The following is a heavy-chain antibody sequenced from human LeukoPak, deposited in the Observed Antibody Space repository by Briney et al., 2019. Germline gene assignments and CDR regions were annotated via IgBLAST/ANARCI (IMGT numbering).Heavy chain of an antibody. CDR2: IYYSGST. J-gene: IGHJ5*02. Sequence: SETLSLTCTVSGGSISSSSYYWGWIRQPPGKGLEWIGSIYYSGSTYYNPSLKSRVTISVDTSKNQFSLHLSSVTAADTAVYYCARQVIPGWCDPWGQGTLVTVSS. V-gene: IGHV4-39*01. D-gene: IGHD2-21*01. CDR3: ARQVIPGWCDP. CDR1: GGSISSSSYY.